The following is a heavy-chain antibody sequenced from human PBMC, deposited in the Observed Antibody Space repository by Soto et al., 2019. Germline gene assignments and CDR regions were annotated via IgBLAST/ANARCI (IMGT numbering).Heavy chain of an antibody. J-gene: IGHJ4*02. CDR2: IWYDGSNK. CDR1: GFTFSSYG. CDR3: ARDFVDIVVVPAAPKGLAVAGPIDY. V-gene: IGHV3-33*01. Sequence: PGGSLRLSCAASGFTFSSYGMHWVRQAPGKGLEWVAVIWYDGSNKYYADSVKGRFTISRDNSKNTLYLQMNSLRAEDTVVYYCARDFVDIVVVPAAPKGLAVAGPIDYWGQGTLVTVSS. D-gene: IGHD2-2*03.